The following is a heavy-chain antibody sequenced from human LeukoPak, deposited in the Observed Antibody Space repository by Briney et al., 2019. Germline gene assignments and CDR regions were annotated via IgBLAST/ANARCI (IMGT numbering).Heavy chain of an antibody. V-gene: IGHV3-53*01. J-gene: IGHJ4*02. D-gene: IGHD2-15*01. CDR1: GFTVSSNS. Sequence: GGSLRLSCAVSGFTVSSNSMSWVRQAPGKGLEWVSILYSGGGTDYADSVKGRFTISRDNSKNTLYLGMNSLRVEDTAVYYCAREYCSGGSCYRRQYYFDYWGQGTLGTVSS. CDR2: LYSGGGT. CDR3: AREYCSGGSCYRRQYYFDY.